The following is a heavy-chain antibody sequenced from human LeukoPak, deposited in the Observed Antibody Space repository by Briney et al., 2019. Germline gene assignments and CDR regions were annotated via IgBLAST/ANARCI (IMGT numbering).Heavy chain of an antibody. J-gene: IGHJ4*02. CDR2: ISGGGGST. D-gene: IGHD6-19*01. CDR3: AKDRGISGWYFDY. CDR1: GFTFSIYD. Sequence: GGSLRLSCAASGFTFSIYDMSWVRQAPGKGLEWVSSISGGGGSTSYADSVKGRFTISRDNSKNTLYLQMNSLRAEDTAVYYCAKDRGISGWYFDYWGQGTLVTVSS. V-gene: IGHV3-23*01.